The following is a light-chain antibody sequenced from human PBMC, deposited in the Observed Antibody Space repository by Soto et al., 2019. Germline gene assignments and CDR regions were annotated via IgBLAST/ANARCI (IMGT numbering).Light chain of an antibody. Sequence: EIGVTQSPATLSLSPGQRATLSCRTSQNINNKLVWYQQKPGQAPRLLIYGASTRATGIPARFSGSGSGTEFTLTISSLQSEDFAVYSCQHYNNWPLTFGGGTKVEIK. CDR2: GAS. CDR3: QHYNNWPLT. J-gene: IGKJ4*01. CDR1: QNINNK. V-gene: IGKV3-15*01.